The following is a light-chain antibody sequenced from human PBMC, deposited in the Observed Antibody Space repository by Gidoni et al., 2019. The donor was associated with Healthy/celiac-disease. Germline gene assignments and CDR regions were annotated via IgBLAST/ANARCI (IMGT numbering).Light chain of an antibody. J-gene: IGKJ4*01. CDR2: AAS. V-gene: IGKV1-9*01. CDR3: QQLNSYPL. CDR1: QGISSY. Sequence: DIQLTQSPSFLSASVGDRVTITCRASQGISSYLAWYQQKPGKAPKLLIYAASTLQSGVPSRFSGSGTGKKFTLTISSLQPEDFATYYCQQLNSYPLFGGGTKVEIK.